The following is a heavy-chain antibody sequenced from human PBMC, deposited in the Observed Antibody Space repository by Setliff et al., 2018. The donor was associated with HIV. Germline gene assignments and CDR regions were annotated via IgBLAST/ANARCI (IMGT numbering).Heavy chain of an antibody. J-gene: IGHJ4*02. CDR3: ATSGYSSSWYRDY. CDR1: GFTVSSNY. D-gene: IGHD6-13*01. Sequence: PGGSLRLSCAASGFTVSSNYMSWVRQAPGEGLEWVSVIYSGGSTYYADSVKGRFTISRDNSKNTLYLQMNSLRAEDTAVYYCATSGYSSSWYRDYWGQGTLVTVSS. V-gene: IGHV3-53*01. CDR2: IYSGGST.